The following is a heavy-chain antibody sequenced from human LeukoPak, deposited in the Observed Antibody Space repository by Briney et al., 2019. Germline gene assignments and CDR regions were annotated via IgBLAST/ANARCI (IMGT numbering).Heavy chain of an antibody. CDR2: ISYIGST. CDR3: AGVGNYYGSGSYHYYYGMDV. V-gene: IGHV4-59*11. J-gene: IGHJ6*02. D-gene: IGHD3-10*01. CDR1: TDSFSSHY. Sequence: SETLSLTCAVSTDSFSSHYWTWIRQPPGKGLEWIGYISYIGSTNYNPSLKSRVTISIDTSKNQFSLRLSSVTAADTAVYYCAGVGNYYGSGSYHYYYGMDVWGQGTTVTVSS.